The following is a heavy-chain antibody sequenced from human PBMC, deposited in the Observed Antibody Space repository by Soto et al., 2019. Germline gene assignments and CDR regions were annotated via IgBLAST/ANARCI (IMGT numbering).Heavy chain of an antibody. CDR1: GFTFSSYG. CDR3: AKEGGNILTGVIDY. CDR2: ISYDGSNK. Sequence: QVQLVESGGGVVQPGRSLRLSCAASGFTFSSYGMHWVRQAPGKGLEWVAVISYDGSNKYYADSVKGRFTISRDNSKNTLYLQMNSLRAEDTAVYYCAKEGGNILTGVIDYWGQGTLVTVSS. J-gene: IGHJ4*02. V-gene: IGHV3-30*18. D-gene: IGHD3-9*01.